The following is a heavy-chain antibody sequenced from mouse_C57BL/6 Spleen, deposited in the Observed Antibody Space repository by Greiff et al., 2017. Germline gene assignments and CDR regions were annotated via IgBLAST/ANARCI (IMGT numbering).Heavy chain of an antibody. V-gene: IGHV5-4*01. D-gene: IGHD1-1*01. CDR2: ISDGGSYT. CDR1: GFTFSSYA. Sequence: EVQGVESGGGLVKPGGSLKLSCAASGFTFSSYAMSWVRQTPEKRLEWVATISDGGSYTYYPDNVKGRFTISRDNAKNNLYLQMSHLKSEDTAMYYCASPGSSWGQGTLVTVSA. J-gene: IGHJ3*01. CDR3: ASPGSS.